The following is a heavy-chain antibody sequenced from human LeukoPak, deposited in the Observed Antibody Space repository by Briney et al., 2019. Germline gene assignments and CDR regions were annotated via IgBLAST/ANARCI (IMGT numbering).Heavy chain of an antibody. D-gene: IGHD6-13*01. CDR2: IKQDGSEK. CDR3: ASYSSSWSDAFDI. Sequence: GGSLRLSCAASGFTFNIYAMSWVRQAPGKGLEWVANIKQDGSEKYYVDSVKGRFTISRDNAKNSLYLQMNSLRAEDTAVYYCASYSSSWSDAFDIWGQGTMVTVSS. V-gene: IGHV3-7*01. CDR1: GFTFNIYA. J-gene: IGHJ3*02.